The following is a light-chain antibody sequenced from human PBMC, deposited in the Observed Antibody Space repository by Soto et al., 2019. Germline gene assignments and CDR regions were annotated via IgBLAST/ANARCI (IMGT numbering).Light chain of an antibody. J-gene: IGKJ1*01. CDR1: QSINNY. CDR2: DTS. V-gene: IGKV3-11*01. CDR3: QQRSIWPWT. Sequence: EILFTQSPGTLSLSPGERDTLACRASQSINNYLAWYQQKPGQAPRLLIYDTSDRDTGIPARFSGSGSGTDFTLTISRLEPEDFEVFYCQQRSIWPWTFGQGTKVDIK.